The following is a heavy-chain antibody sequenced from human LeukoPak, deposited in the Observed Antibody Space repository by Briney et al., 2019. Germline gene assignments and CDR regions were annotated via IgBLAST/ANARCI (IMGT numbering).Heavy chain of an antibody. CDR1: GYALSESS. CDR3: ATDPGYSGYNLPFDY. Sequence: ASVKVSCKVSGYALSESSIHWVRQTPGEGFEWMGGFDIEDVETAYAQKFRGRVTMTEDTSTDTAYMELSSLRSEDTAVYFCATDPGYSGYNLPFDYWGQGTLVTVSS. J-gene: IGHJ4*02. V-gene: IGHV1-24*01. CDR2: FDIEDVET. D-gene: IGHD5-12*01.